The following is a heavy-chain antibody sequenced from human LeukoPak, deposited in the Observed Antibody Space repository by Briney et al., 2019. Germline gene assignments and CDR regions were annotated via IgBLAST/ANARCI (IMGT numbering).Heavy chain of an antibody. V-gene: IGHV3-66*02. Sequence: GGSLRLSCAASGFTVSSNYMSWVRQAPGKGLEWVSVIYSGGSTYYADSVKGRFTISRDNSKNTLYLQMNSLRAEDTAVYYCAREFGDSSGYLLDYWGQGTLITVSS. J-gene: IGHJ4*02. CDR1: GFTVSSNY. CDR3: AREFGDSSGYLLDY. CDR2: IYSGGST. D-gene: IGHD3-22*01.